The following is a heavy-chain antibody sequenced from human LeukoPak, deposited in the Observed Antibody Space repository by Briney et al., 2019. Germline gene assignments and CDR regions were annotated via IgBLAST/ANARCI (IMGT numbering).Heavy chain of an antibody. D-gene: IGHD3-22*01. V-gene: IGHV4-4*02. CDR3: AGLVGRYSSGLYYYYFDY. Sequence: SETLSLTCTVYGDSINSLDLWSWVRQPPGKGLEWIGEMHLSGTTHSNPSVKSRVTISIDKSKNQFFLSLSSVTAADTAVYYCAGLVGRYSSGLYYYYFDYWGQGTLVTVSS. CDR2: MHLSGTT. CDR1: GDSINSLDL. J-gene: IGHJ4*02.